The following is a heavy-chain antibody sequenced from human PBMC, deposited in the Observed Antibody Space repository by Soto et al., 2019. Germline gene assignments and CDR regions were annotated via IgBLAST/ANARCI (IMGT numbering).Heavy chain of an antibody. Sequence: GGSLRLSCAASGFTFSSYAMSWVRQAPGKGLEWVSAISGGGGSTYYADSVKGRFTISRDNSKNTLYLQMNSLRAEDTAVYYCAKDSGGSGWGDYWGQGTLVTVSS. CDR3: AKDSGGSGWGDY. V-gene: IGHV3-23*01. CDR1: GFTFSSYA. D-gene: IGHD6-19*01. CDR2: ISGGGGST. J-gene: IGHJ4*02.